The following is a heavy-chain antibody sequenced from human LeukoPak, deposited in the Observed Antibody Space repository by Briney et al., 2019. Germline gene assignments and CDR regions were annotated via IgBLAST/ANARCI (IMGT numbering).Heavy chain of an antibody. D-gene: IGHD4-17*01. Sequence: GESLKISCKGSGYSFTSYWIGWVRQMPGKGLDWMGSIYPGDSDTRYSPSFQGQVTISADKSISTAYLQWSRLKDSDTAMYYCARIYGDYVGWFDTWGQGTLVTVSS. CDR1: GYSFTSYW. V-gene: IGHV5-51*01. CDR3: ARIYGDYVGWFDT. CDR2: IYPGDSDT. J-gene: IGHJ5*02.